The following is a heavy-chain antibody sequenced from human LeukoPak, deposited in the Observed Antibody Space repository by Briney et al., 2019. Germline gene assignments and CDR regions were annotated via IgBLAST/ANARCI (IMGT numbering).Heavy chain of an antibody. CDR2: IKQDGSEK. CDR3: ASSGATAPFDY. D-gene: IGHD1-26*01. J-gene: IGHJ4*02. V-gene: IGHV3-7*01. Sequence: GSLRLSCAASGFTFSSYAMSWVRQAPGKGLEWVANIKQDGSEKYYVDSVKGRFTISRDNAKNSLYLQMNSLRAEDTAVYYCASSGATAPFDYWGQGTLVTVSS. CDR1: GFTFSSYA.